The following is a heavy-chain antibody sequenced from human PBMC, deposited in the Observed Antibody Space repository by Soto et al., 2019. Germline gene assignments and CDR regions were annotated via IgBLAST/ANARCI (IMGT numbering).Heavy chain of an antibody. Sequence: GASVKVSCKASGYTFTSYAMHWVRQAPGQRLEWMAWINTGNGNTKYSQKFQGRVTITRDTSASTAYMELSSLRSEDTAVYYCASPAYCGGDCYSSAFDIWGQGTMVTVSS. CDR2: INTGNGNT. J-gene: IGHJ3*02. V-gene: IGHV1-3*04. CDR3: ASPAYCGGDCYSSAFDI. CDR1: GYTFTSYA. D-gene: IGHD2-21*02.